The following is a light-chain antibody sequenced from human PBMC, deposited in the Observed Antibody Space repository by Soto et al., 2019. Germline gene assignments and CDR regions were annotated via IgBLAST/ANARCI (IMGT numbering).Light chain of an antibody. J-gene: IGKJ2*01. CDR2: GAS. V-gene: IGKV3-15*01. Sequence: EIVMTQSPATLSVSPGERATLSCRASQSVSTNLAWYQQRHGQAPRLLIYGASTMDTGNTARFSGSGSETEFTLTISSLQSEDFAVYYCQQYTNCPYTFGQGTKLEIK. CDR1: QSVSTN. CDR3: QQYTNCPYT.